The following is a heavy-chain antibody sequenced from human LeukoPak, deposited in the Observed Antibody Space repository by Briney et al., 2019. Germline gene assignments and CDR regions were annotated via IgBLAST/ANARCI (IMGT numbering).Heavy chain of an antibody. CDR1: GYTFTSYG. Sequence: ASVKVSCKASGYTFTSYGISWVRQAPGQGLEWMGWISAYNGNTNYAQKLQGRVTMTTDTSTSTAYMELRSLRSDDTAVYYCAREYYYDSSGYAINFDYWGQRTLVTVSS. V-gene: IGHV1-18*01. J-gene: IGHJ4*02. CDR3: AREYYYDSSGYAINFDY. D-gene: IGHD3-22*01. CDR2: ISAYNGNT.